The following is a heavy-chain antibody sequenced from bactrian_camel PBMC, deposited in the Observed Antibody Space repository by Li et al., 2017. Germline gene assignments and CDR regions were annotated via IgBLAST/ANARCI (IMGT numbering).Heavy chain of an antibody. CDR2: IDSDGST. CDR3: AADYRRGWSCSVGRRELNN. J-gene: IGHJ4*01. V-gene: IGHV3S53*01. Sequence: HVQLVESGGGSVQPGGSLRLSCGASGYTYSSNCMGWFRQAPGKEREGVATIDSDGSTKYADSVKVRFTISKDNAKRTLYLQMDSLRPEDTAKYYCAADYRRGWSCSVGRRELNNWGQGTQVTVS. D-gene: IGHD1*01. CDR1: GYTYSSNC.